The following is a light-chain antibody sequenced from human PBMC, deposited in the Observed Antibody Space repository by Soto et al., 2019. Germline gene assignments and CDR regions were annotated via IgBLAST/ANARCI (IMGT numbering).Light chain of an antibody. J-gene: IGKJ1*01. CDR1: QSIGTW. CDR3: QQYNTFWT. Sequence: DIQMTQSPSTLSASVGDRVTITCGASQSIGTWLAWYQQKPGKAPKLLIYDVSSLKSGVPSRFGGSGSGTEFSLTISSLQPDDAATYYCQQYNTFWTFGQGTKVDIK. V-gene: IGKV1-5*01. CDR2: DVS.